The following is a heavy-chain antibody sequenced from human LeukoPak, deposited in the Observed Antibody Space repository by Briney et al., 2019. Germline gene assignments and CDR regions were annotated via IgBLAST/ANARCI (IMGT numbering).Heavy chain of an antibody. V-gene: IGHV3-9*01. D-gene: IGHD3-10*02. CDR1: GFTFDDYA. CDR3: AELGITMIGGV. J-gene: IGHJ6*04. Sequence: GGSLRLSCAASGFTFDDYAMHWVRQAPGKGLEWVSGISWNSGSIGYADSVKGRFTISRDNAKNSLYLQMNSLRAEDAAVYYCAELGITMIGGVWGKGTTVTISS. CDR2: ISWNSGSI.